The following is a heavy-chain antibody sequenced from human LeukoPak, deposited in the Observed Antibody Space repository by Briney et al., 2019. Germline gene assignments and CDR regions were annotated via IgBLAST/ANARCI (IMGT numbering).Heavy chain of an antibody. CDR2: IICSGYNT. V-gene: IGHV3-23*01. CDR1: GFTFSIYS. Sequence: PGGSLTLSCPPSGFTFSIYSTSWVRHPPGKGLEWVSSIICSGYNTYYTNSVNGRFTISRDNPRNTLYLQMNSLSAEDTAVYYCAKDGSSSWSYYYYYGMDVWGKGTTVTVSS. J-gene: IGHJ6*04. CDR3: AKDGSSSWSYYYYYGMDV. D-gene: IGHD6-13*01.